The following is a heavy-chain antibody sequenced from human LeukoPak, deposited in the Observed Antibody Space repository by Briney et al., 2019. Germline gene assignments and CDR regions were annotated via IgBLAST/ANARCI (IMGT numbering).Heavy chain of an antibody. CDR3: AKRAASGSYFAH. J-gene: IGHJ4*02. CDR1: GFTFSSYA. CDR2: ISSNGGST. V-gene: IGHV3-64*01. Sequence: GGSLRLSCAASGFTFSSYAMHWVRQAPGKGLEYVSAISSNGGSTYYANSVKGRFTISRDNSKNTLYLQMNSLRAEDTAVYYCAKRAASGSYFAHWGQGTLVTVSS. D-gene: IGHD3-10*01.